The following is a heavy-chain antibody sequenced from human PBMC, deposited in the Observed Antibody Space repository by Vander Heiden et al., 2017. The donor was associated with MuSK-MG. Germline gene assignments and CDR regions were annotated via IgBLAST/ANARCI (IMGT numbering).Heavy chain of an antibody. V-gene: IGHV3-21*01. CDR1: GFTFSSYS. Sequence: EVQLVESGGGLAKPGGSLRLSCAASGFTFSSYSRNWFRQAPGKGLEWVSSISSSSSYISYADSVKGRFTISRDNAKNSLYLQMNSLRAEDTAVYYCAREYGDYYYYYGMDVWGQGTTVTVSS. CDR2: ISSSSSYI. J-gene: IGHJ6*02. D-gene: IGHD4-17*01. CDR3: AREYGDYYYYYGMDV.